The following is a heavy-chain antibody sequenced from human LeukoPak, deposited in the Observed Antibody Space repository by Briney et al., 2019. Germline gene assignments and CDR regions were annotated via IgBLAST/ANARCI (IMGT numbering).Heavy chain of an antibody. CDR3: ARVGVPRIYYYMDV. CDR1: GFTFSSYS. Sequence: GGSLRLSCAASGFTFSSYSMNWVRQAPGKGLEWVSSISSSSGYIYYADSVKGRFTISRDNAKSSLYLQMNSLRAEDTAVYYCARVGVPRIYYYMDVWGKGTTVTVSS. D-gene: IGHD3-16*01. CDR2: ISSSSGYI. J-gene: IGHJ6*03. V-gene: IGHV3-21*01.